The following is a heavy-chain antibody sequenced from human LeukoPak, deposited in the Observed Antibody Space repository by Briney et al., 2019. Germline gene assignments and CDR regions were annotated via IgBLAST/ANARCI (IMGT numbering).Heavy chain of an antibody. J-gene: IGHJ3*02. V-gene: IGHV4-59*01. Sequence: SETLSLTCTVSGGSISSYYWSWIRQPPGKGLEWIGYIYYSGSTNYNPSLKSRVTISVDTSKNQFSLKLSSVTAADTAVYYCASDRGFGDLFAFDIWGQGTMVTVSS. CDR2: IYYSGST. CDR1: GGSISSYY. D-gene: IGHD3-10*01. CDR3: ASDRGFGDLFAFDI.